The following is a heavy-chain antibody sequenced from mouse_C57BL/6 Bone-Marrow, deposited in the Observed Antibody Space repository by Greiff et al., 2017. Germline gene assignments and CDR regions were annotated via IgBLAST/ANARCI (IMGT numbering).Heavy chain of an antibody. Sequence: QVHVKQPGAELVKPGASVKLSCKASGYTFTSYWMHWVKQRPGRGLEWIGRIDPNSGGTKYNEKFKSKATLTVDKPSSTAYMQLSSLTSEDSAVYYCARSEITTVAIFDYWGQGTTLTVSS. CDR2: IDPNSGGT. J-gene: IGHJ2*01. D-gene: IGHD1-1*01. CDR1: GYTFTSYW. CDR3: ARSEITTVAIFDY. V-gene: IGHV1-72*01.